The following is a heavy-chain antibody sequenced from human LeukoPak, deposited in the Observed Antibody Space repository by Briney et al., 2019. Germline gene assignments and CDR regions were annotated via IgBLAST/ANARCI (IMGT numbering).Heavy chain of an antibody. CDR2: IYGGGNI. J-gene: IGHJ6*02. D-gene: IGHD2-2*03. CDR1: GFTVGSNY. V-gene: IGHV3-53*05. Sequence: GGSLRLSCAASGFTVGSNYMNWVRQAPGKGLEWVSVIYGGGNIYYADSVKGRFTISRDNSKNTLYLQMNSLRAEDTAVYYCARATLGFRYGMDVWGQGTTVTVSS. CDR3: ARATLGFRYGMDV.